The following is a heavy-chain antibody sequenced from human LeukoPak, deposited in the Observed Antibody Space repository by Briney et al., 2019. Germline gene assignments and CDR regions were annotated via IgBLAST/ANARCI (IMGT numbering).Heavy chain of an antibody. D-gene: IGHD1-26*01. V-gene: IGHV4-39*01. CDR2: IYYTGST. CDR1: GGSISSSSYY. J-gene: IGHJ3*02. Sequence: SETLSLTCTVSGGSISSSSYYWGWIRQPPGKGLEWNGSIYYTGSTFYSPSLKSRVAISVDTSKNQFSLKLSSVTAADTAVYYCARRSGTYHAFDIWGQGTMVTVSS. CDR3: ARRSGTYHAFDI.